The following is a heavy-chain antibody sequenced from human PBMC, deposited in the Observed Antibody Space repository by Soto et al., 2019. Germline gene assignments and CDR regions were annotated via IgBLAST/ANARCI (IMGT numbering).Heavy chain of an antibody. J-gene: IGHJ4*02. Sequence: NPSETLSLTCTVSGDSMTKNYRSWSMTNYYYWSWIRQTPGKGLEWIGYVESSGRTEYKPSLASRVTLSLDSSQNQFSLTLRSVTTADRALYFCARGVDGAYVDYWGQGIPVTVSS. CDR1: GDSMTKNYRSWSMTNYYY. V-gene: IGHV4-61*08. CDR3: ARGVDGAYVDY. CDR2: VESSGRT.